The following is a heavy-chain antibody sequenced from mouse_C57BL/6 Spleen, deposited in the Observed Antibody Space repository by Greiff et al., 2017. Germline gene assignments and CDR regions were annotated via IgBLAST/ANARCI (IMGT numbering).Heavy chain of an antibody. CDR2: ISDGGSYT. Sequence: EVMLVESGGGLVKPGGSLKLSCAASGFTFSSYAMSWVRQTPEKRLEWVATISDGGSYTYYPDNVKGRFTISRDNAKNNLYLQMSHLKSEDTAMYYCAVTGRVYYFDYWGQGTTLTVSS. V-gene: IGHV5-4*03. J-gene: IGHJ2*01. D-gene: IGHD4-1*01. CDR1: GFTFSSYA. CDR3: AVTGRVYYFDY.